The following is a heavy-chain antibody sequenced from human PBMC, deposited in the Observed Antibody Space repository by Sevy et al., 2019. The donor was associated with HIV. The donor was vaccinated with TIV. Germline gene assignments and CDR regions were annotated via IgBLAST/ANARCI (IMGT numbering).Heavy chain of an antibody. Sequence: SETLSLTCTVSGGSISSYYWSWIRQPPGKGLEWIGYIYYSGSTNYNPSLKSRVTISVDTSKNQFSLKLSSVTAADTAVYYCARVRGGIAAAGNFDYWGQRTLVTVSS. CDR2: IYYSGST. D-gene: IGHD6-13*01. V-gene: IGHV4-59*01. CDR1: GGSISSYY. CDR3: ARVRGGIAAAGNFDY. J-gene: IGHJ4*02.